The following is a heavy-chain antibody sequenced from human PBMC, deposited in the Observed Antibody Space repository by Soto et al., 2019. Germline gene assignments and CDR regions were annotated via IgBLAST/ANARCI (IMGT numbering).Heavy chain of an antibody. CDR2: IWYDGSKK. Sequence: QVQLVESGGGVVQPGRSLRLSCAASGFTFSRYGIHWVRQPPGKGLEWVAVIWYDGSKKFYAESVKGRFTISRDNSKNPVFLKMNSLTVEDTAVYYCARDVGAVAGKAFEIWGLGTTVT. CDR1: GFTFSRYG. CDR3: ARDVGAVAGKAFEI. D-gene: IGHD6-19*01. V-gene: IGHV3-33*01. J-gene: IGHJ3*02.